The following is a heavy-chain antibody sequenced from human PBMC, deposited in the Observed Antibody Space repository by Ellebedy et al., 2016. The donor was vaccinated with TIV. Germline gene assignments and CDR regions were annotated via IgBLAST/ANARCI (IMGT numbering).Heavy chain of an antibody. Sequence: SETLSLXXAVYGGSFSGYYWSWIRQPPGKGLEWIGEINHGGSTNYNPSLKSRVTISVDTSKNQFSLKLSSVTAADTAVYYCARAYYDILTGPKDPKFDPWGQGTLVTVSS. V-gene: IGHV4-34*01. CDR3: ARAYYDILTGPKDPKFDP. J-gene: IGHJ5*02. CDR1: GGSFSGYY. CDR2: INHGGST. D-gene: IGHD3-9*01.